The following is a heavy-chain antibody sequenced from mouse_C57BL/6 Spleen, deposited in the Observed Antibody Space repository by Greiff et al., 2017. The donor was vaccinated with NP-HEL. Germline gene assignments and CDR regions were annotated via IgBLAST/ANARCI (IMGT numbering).Heavy chain of an antibody. CDR2: ISDGGSYT. CDR3: ARDPLYGNYPAWFAY. CDR1: GFTFSSYA. J-gene: IGHJ3*01. Sequence: EVQVVESGGGLVKPGGSLKLSCAASGFTFSSYAMSWVRQTPEKRLEWVATISDGGSYTYYPDNVKGRFTISRDNAKNKLYLQMSHLKSEDTAMYYCARDPLYGNYPAWFAYWGQGTLVTVSA. D-gene: IGHD2-1*01. V-gene: IGHV5-4*01.